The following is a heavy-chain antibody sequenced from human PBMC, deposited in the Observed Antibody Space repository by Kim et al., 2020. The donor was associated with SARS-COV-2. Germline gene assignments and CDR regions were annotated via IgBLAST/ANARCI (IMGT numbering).Heavy chain of an antibody. Sequence: SETLSLTCAVYGGSFSGYYWSWIRQPPGKGLEWIGEINHSGSTNYNPSLKSRVTISVDKSKNQFSLKLSYVTAADTAVYYCAGGPFSSTNHYYYYGIDD. D-gene: IGHD2-2*01. CDR1: GGSFSGYY. J-gene: IGHJ6*01. CDR2: INHSGST. CDR3: AGGPFSSTNHYYYYGIDD. V-gene: IGHV4-34*01.